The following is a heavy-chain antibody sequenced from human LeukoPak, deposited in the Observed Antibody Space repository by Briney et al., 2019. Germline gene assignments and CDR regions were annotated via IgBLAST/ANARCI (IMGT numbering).Heavy chain of an antibody. Sequence: PAGSLRLSCAASGFTVSSNYMSWVRQAPGKGLEWVSTITGSGTTTYYADSVQGRFTISRDNSNNTLYLQMNSLRAEDTALYYCAKPIWGAFPREMDVWGKGTTVTISS. J-gene: IGHJ6*04. V-gene: IGHV3-23*01. CDR2: ITGSGTTT. D-gene: IGHD3-16*01. CDR1: GFTVSSNY. CDR3: AKPIWGAFPREMDV.